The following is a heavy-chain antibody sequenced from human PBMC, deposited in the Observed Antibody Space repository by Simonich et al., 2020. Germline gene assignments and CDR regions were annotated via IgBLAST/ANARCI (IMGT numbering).Heavy chain of an antibody. CDR2: IYYSGNT. CDR3: ARHAGFAFDI. CDR1: GGSISSSSYY. D-gene: IGHD6-13*01. V-gene: IGHV4-39*01. J-gene: IGHJ3*02. Sequence: QLQLQESGPGLVKPSETLSITCTVSGGSISSSSYYWGWIRQPPGKGLEWIGSIYYSGNTYYNPSLKSRVTISVDTSKNQFSLKLSSVTAADTAVYYCARHAGFAFDIWGQGTMVTVSS.